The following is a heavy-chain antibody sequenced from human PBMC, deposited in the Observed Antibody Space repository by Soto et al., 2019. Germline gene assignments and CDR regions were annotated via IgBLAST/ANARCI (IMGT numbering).Heavy chain of an antibody. J-gene: IGHJ6*02. D-gene: IGHD3-10*01. Sequence: SVKVSCKASVGTFSSDPISCVRQAPGQGLEWMGWILPIFGTANYAQKFQGGCTSSADESTSTAYMELGSLRSEDTAVYYCARYSYGSGSYYGYSFYYYGIEVWGQRTT. V-gene: IGHV1-69*13. CDR1: VGTFSSDP. CDR3: ARYSYGSGSYYGYSFYYYGIEV. CDR2: ILPIFGTA.